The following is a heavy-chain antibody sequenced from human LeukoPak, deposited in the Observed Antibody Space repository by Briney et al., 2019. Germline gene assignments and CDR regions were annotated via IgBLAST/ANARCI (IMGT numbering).Heavy chain of an antibody. V-gene: IGHV4-4*07. J-gene: IGHJ3*02. CDR1: GYSISGGYY. CDR2: IYTSGTI. Sequence: PSETLSLTCTVSGYSISGGYYWSWIRQPAGTALEWIERIYTSGTITYNPSLKSRVAMSVDTSKNQFSLKLSSVTAADTAVYYCARGAQDLTGYYNWAFDIWGQGTMVTVSS. D-gene: IGHD3-9*01. CDR3: ARGAQDLTGYYNWAFDI.